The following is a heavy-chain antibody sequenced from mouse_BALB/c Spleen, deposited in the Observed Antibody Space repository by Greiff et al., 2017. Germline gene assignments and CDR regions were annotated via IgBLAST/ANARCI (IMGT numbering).Heavy chain of an antibody. CDR2: ISYSGST. D-gene: IGHD2-14*01. Sequence: DVKLQESGPGLVKPSQSLSLTCTVTGYSITSDYAWNWIRQFPGNKLEWMGYISYSGSTSYNPSLKSRISITRDTSKNQFFLQLNSVTTEDTATYYCARRAYYRYDGGSYYAMDYWGQGTSVTVSS. V-gene: IGHV3-2*02. CDR1: GYSITSDYA. J-gene: IGHJ4*01. CDR3: ARRAYYRYDGGSYYAMDY.